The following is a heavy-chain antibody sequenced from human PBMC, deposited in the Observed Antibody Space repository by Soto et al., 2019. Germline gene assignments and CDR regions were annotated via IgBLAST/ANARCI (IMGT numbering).Heavy chain of an antibody. Sequence: PGEFLKISCKGSGYSFTCYWIAWVRQMPGKGLEWMGITYPGDSDGRYSPSFQGQVTMSADKSISTAYLQWSSLKASDTAMYYCARVLPSRPVYCGQGTLVTVSS. CDR2: TYPGDSDG. J-gene: IGHJ4*02. CDR1: GYSFTCYW. V-gene: IGHV5-51*01. D-gene: IGHD6-6*01. CDR3: ARVLPSRPVY.